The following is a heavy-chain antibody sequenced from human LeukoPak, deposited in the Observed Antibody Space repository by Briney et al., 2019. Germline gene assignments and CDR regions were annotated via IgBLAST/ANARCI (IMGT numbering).Heavy chain of an antibody. D-gene: IGHD5-12*01. J-gene: IGHJ4*02. V-gene: IGHV1-2*02. CDR3: AREGSGYPY. Sequence: GASVKVSCKACGYTFTGYYMHWVRQGPGQGLEWMGWINPNSGGTNYAQKFQGRVTMTRDTSISTAYMEVSRLTSDDTAVFYCAREGSGYPYWGQGTLVTVSS. CDR1: GYTFTGYY. CDR2: INPNSGGT.